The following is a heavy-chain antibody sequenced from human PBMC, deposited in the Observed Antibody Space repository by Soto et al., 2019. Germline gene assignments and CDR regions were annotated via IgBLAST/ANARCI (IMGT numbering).Heavy chain of an antibody. Sequence: QVQLQESGPGLVKPSQTLSLTCTVSGGSINSGGYYWNWIRQHPGKGLEWIGYIYYSGTTYYNPSPXRXXTISVDTSKKQFSLKLSSVTAADTAVYYCARSVFPWGQGTLVTVSS. J-gene: IGHJ5*02. CDR1: GGSINSGGYY. CDR2: IYYSGTT. CDR3: ARSVFP. V-gene: IGHV4-31*03.